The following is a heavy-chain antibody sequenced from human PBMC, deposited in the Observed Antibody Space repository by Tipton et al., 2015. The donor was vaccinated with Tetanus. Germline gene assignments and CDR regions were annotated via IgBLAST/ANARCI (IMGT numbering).Heavy chain of an antibody. CDR2: VSYSGST. D-gene: IGHD3-9*01. J-gene: IGHJ4*02. Sequence: TLSLTCTVSGGSVRSGSYYWNWIRQPPGKGLEWIGYVSYSGSTNSNYSLKSRITISQDTSKNQFSLRLTSVTAADTAVYYCARANYDFPKKGPVDWGGQGRLVIVSS. CDR1: GGSVRSGSYY. CDR3: ARANYDFPKKGPVDW. V-gene: IGHV4-61*01.